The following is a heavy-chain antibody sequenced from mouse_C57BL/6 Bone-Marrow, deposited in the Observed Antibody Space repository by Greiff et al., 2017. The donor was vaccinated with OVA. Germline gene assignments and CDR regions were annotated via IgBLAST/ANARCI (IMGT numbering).Heavy chain of an antibody. J-gene: IGHJ2*01. V-gene: IGHV1-54*01. CDR3: ERHRYYFDY. CDR1: GYAFTNYL. Sequence: QVQLQQSGAELVRPGTSVKVSCKASGYAFTNYLIEWVKQRPGQGLEWIGVINPGSGGTNYNEKFKGKATLTADKSSSTAYMQLSSLTSEDSAVYFCERHRYYFDYWGQGTTLTVAS. CDR2: INPGSGGT.